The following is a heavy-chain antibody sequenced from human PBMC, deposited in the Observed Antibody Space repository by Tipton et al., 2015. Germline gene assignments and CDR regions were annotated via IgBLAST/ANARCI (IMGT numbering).Heavy chain of an antibody. CDR3: ARPVPGAFDI. D-gene: IGHD3-10*01. J-gene: IGHJ3*02. CDR2: IYYSGSA. V-gene: IGHV4-39*01. CDR1: GGSISSSNYY. Sequence: TLSLTCTVSGGSISSSNYYWGWIRQPPGKGLEWIGSIYYSGSAYYNPSLKSRVTISVDTSKNQFSLTLSSMTAADTAVYYCARPVPGAFDIWGQGTMVTVSS.